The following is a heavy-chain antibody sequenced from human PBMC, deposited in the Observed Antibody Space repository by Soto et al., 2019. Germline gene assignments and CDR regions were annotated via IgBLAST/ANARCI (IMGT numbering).Heavy chain of an antibody. J-gene: IGHJ3*02. Sequence: QVQLLEAGGGLVKPGGSLRLSCAASEFTVSAYYMAWLRQAPGKGLDWISYISGDSRYTNYADSVKGRFTISRDNAKNLLYLQMNSLRVEDTAVYFCATGQQVRMADIWGQGTMVIVSS. CDR1: EFTVSAYY. CDR3: ATGQQVRMADI. CDR2: ISGDSRYT. D-gene: IGHD6-13*01. V-gene: IGHV3-11*03.